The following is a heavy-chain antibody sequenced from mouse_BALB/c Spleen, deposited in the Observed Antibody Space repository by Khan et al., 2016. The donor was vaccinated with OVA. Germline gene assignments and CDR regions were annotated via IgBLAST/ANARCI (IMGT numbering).Heavy chain of an antibody. J-gene: IGHJ4*01. D-gene: IGHD1-1*01. CDR1: GYTFTNYW. V-gene: IGHV1-63*02. Sequence: VQLQESGAELVRPGTSVKMSCKAAGYTFTNYWIGWIKQRPGHGLEWIGDIYPGSGNTNFNENFRGKATLTADTSSSTAYMQLSSLTSEDSAIYYCARPYYYGSRYDTMDAWGQGTSVTVSS. CDR3: ARPYYYGSRYDTMDA. CDR2: IYPGSGNT.